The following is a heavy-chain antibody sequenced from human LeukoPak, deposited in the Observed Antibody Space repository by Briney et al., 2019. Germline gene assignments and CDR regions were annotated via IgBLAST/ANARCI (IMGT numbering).Heavy chain of an antibody. Sequence: GGSLRLSCAASGFTFSSYSMNWVRQAPGKGLEWVSSISSSSSYIYYADSVKGRFTISRDNAKNSLHLQMNSLRAEDTAVYYCAMILGGYAPGDYWGQGTLVTVSS. D-gene: IGHD5-12*01. V-gene: IGHV3-21*01. CDR1: GFTFSSYS. CDR3: AMILGGYAPGDY. CDR2: ISSSSSYI. J-gene: IGHJ4*02.